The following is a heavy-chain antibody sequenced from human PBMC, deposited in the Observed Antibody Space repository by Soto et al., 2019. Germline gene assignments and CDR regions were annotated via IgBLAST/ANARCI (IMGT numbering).Heavy chain of an antibody. CDR2: IIPVFETT. V-gene: IGHV1-69*18. CDR1: GDTFSGYP. Sequence: QVQLLQSGAELKKPGSSVQFSCKASGDTFSGYPINWVRQAHGEGLEWMGRIIPVFETTNDAQRFEGRVTFTADESTNTAYIELRGLMSEDTAVYYCPRDGGFGALKDWGPGTLLTVSS. D-gene: IGHD3-10*01. J-gene: IGHJ4*02. CDR3: PRDGGFGALKD.